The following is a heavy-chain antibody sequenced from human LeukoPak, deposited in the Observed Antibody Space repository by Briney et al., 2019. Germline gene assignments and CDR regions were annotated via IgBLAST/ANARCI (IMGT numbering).Heavy chain of an antibody. CDR2: IYWNDDK. D-gene: IGHD2-2*01. CDR1: GFSLSTSGVG. V-gene: IGHV2-5*01. J-gene: IGHJ4*02. Sequence: SGPTLVNPTQTLTLTCTFSGFSLSTSGVGVGWIRQPPGKALEWLALIYWNDDKRYSPSLKSRLTITKDTSKNQVVLTMTNMDPVDTATYYCAHSHGGYCSSTSCSIMGYWFDYWGQGTLVTVSS. CDR3: AHSHGGYCSSTSCSIMGYWFDY.